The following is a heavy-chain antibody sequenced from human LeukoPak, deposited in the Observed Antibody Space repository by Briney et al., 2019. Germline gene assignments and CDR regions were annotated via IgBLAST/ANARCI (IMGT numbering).Heavy chain of an antibody. Sequence: SQTLSLTYTVSGGSISSGSYYWSWIRQPAGKGLEWIGRIYTSGSTNYNPSLKSRVTISVDTSKNQFSLKLSSVTAADTAVYYCARGRPDGSGSYYKFDPWGQGTLVTVSS. J-gene: IGHJ5*02. V-gene: IGHV4-61*02. CDR3: ARGRPDGSGSYYKFDP. CDR1: GGSISSGSYY. CDR2: IYTSGST. D-gene: IGHD3-10*01.